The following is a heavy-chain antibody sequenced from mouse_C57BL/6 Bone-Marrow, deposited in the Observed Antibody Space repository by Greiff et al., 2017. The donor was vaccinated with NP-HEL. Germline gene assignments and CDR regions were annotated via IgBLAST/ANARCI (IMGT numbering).Heavy chain of an antibody. CDR2: IWSGGST. CDR1: GFSLTSYG. D-gene: IGHD1-1*01. J-gene: IGHJ3*01. V-gene: IGHV2-2*01. Sequence: VQLQESGPGLVQPSQCLSITCTVSGFSLTSYGVHWVRQSPGKGLEWLGVIWSGGSTDYNAAFISRLSISKDNSKSQVFFKMNSLQADDTAIYYCATSSSYWFAYWGQGTLVTVSA. CDR3: ATSSSYWFAY.